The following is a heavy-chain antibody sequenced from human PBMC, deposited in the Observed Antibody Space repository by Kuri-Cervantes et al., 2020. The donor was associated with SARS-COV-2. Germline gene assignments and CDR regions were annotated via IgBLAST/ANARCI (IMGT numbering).Heavy chain of an antibody. CDR2: IIPIFGTA. J-gene: IGHJ6*03. CDR3: ASGNIVATDGLYYYYYMDV. CDR1: GGTFSSYA. Sequence: SVKVSCKASGGTFSSYAISWVRQATGQGREWRGGIIPIFGTANYAQKFQGRVTITADESTSTAYMELSSLRSEDTAVYYCASGNIVATDGLYYYYYMDVWGKGTTVTFSS. D-gene: IGHD5-12*01. V-gene: IGHV1-69*13.